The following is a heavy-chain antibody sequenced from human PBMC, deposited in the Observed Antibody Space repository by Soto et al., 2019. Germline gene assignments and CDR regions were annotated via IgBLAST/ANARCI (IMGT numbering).Heavy chain of an antibody. V-gene: IGHV4-34*01. Sequence: PSETLSLTCAVYGWSFSGYYWSWIRQPPGKGLEWIGEINHSGSTNYNPSLKSRVTISVDTSKNQFSLKLSSVTAADTAVYYCAGNYDILTGPSLYYYYYMDVWGKGTTVTVSS. J-gene: IGHJ6*03. D-gene: IGHD3-9*01. CDR3: AGNYDILTGPSLYYYYYMDV. CDR2: INHSGST. CDR1: GWSFSGYY.